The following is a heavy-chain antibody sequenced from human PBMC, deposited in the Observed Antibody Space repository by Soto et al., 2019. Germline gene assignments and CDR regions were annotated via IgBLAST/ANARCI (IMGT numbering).Heavy chain of an antibody. CDR1: GGSIMHYH. CDR3: ARDSSSWPYYFDS. J-gene: IGHJ4*02. V-gene: IGHV4-59*01. D-gene: IGHD6-13*01. Sequence: SETLSLTCTVSGGSIMHYHWSWVRQPPGKGLEWIGYVYYSGSTNYNPSFRSRASLSVDMSKNQFSLKLTSVTAADTALYFCARDSSSWPYYFDSWGQGALVTVSS. CDR2: VYYSGST.